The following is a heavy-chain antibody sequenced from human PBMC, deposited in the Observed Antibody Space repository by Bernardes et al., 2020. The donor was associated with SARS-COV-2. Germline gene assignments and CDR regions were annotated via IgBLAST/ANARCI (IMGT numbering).Heavy chain of an antibody. CDR2: IEEDGGET. J-gene: IGHJ4*02. Sequence: GGSLRLSCAASGFTFSRYWMGWVRQAPGKGLQWVANIEEDGGETDYVDSVKGRFTISRDNARNSLFLQMNSLRAEDTAIYYCAKWGYITRDRGTRDYFDYWGQGILVTVSS. V-gene: IGHV3-7*01. CDR3: AKWGYITRDRGTRDYFDY. D-gene: IGHD5-12*01. CDR1: GFTFSRYW.